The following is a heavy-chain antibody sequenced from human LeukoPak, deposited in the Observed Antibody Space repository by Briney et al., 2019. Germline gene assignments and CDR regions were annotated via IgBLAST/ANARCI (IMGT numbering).Heavy chain of an antibody. D-gene: IGHD6-19*01. J-gene: IGHJ4*02. CDR1: GFTFSNYE. CDR3: AKVSGSGWHFDH. V-gene: IGHV3-48*03. CDR2: ISSSSILI. Sequence: PGGSLRLSCAASGFTFSNYEMNWVRQAPGKGLEWVSFISSSSILIYYADSVKGRFTISRDNGKNSLFLQMDSLRVEDTAVYYCAKVSGSGWHFDHWGQGTLVTVSS.